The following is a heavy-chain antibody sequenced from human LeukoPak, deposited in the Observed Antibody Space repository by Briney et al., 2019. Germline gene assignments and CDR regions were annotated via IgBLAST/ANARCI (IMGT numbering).Heavy chain of an antibody. Sequence: GGSLRLSCAASGFIFRSYAMHWVRQAPGKGLEWVAVISYDGSDKYYADSVKGRSTISRDNSKNTLYLQMNSLRVEDAAVYYCARPYSSGWYGDFDYWGQGTLVTVSS. CDR2: ISYDGSDK. CDR1: GFIFRSYA. V-gene: IGHV3-30*04. D-gene: IGHD6-19*01. J-gene: IGHJ4*02. CDR3: ARPYSSGWYGDFDY.